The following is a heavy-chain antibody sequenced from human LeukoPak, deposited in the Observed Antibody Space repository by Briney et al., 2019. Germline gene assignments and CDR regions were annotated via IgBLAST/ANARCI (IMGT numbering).Heavy chain of an antibody. J-gene: IGHJ4*02. CDR3: ARERNYYDSSGCFDY. CDR2: INPNSGGT. V-gene: IGHV1-2*02. CDR1: GYTFTGYY. Sequence: ASVKVSCKASGYTFTGYYMHWVRQAPGQGLEWMGWINPNSGGTNYAQKFQGGVTMTRDTSISTAYMELSRLRSDDTAVYYCARERNYYDSSGCFDYWGQGTLVTVSS. D-gene: IGHD3-22*01.